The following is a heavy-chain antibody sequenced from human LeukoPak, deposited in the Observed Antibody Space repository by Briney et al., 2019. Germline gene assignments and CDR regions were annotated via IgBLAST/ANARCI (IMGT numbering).Heavy chain of an antibody. V-gene: IGHV3-30*18. D-gene: IGHD3-10*01. CDR3: AKGSWTVDY. J-gene: IGHJ4*02. Sequence: GRSLSLSCAASGFTFSSYGMHWVRQAPGKGLEWVAVISYDGSNKYYADSVKGRFTISGDNSKNTLYLQMNSLRAEDTAVYYCAKGSWTVDYWGQGTLVTVSS. CDR2: ISYDGSNK. CDR1: GFTFSSYG.